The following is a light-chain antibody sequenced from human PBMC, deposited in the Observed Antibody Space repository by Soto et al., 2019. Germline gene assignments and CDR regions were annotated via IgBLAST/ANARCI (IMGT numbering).Light chain of an antibody. V-gene: IGKV1-12*01. CDR2: FGS. Sequence: DIQMTQSPPSVSASVGDRVTLTCRASQDIGNLLAWYQQKPGKAPKLLIYFGSNLQTGVPSRFSGSGSGTDFTLTISSLQPEDLATYYCQQADSFPLPFGRGTRVEIK. CDR3: QQADSFPLP. CDR1: QDIGNL. J-gene: IGKJ2*01.